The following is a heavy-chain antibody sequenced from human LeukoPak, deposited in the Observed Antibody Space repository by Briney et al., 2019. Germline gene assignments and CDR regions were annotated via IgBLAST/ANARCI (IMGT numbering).Heavy chain of an antibody. CDR2: IKRDGGEK. CDR3: AREGHSGDYFDY. V-gene: IGHV3-7*05. Sequence: GGSLRLSCVVSGFTFSSYWMSWVRQAPGKGLEWVANIKRDGGEKYYVDSEKGRFTISRDNAKKSLYLQMNSLRAEDTAVYYCAREGHSGDYFDYWGQGTLVTVSS. J-gene: IGHJ4*02. D-gene: IGHD2-21*01. CDR1: GFTFSSYW.